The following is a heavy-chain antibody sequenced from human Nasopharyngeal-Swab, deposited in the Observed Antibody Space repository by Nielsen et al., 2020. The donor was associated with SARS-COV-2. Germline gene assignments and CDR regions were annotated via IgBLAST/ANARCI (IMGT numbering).Heavy chain of an antibody. V-gene: IGHV4-39*01. D-gene: IGHD3-16*01. CDR2: IYYSGST. J-gene: IGHJ5*02. CDR3: ARQEEGDGPYWFDP. CDR1: GGSISSSSYY. Sequence: ETLSLTCTVSGGSISSSSYYWGWIRQPPGKGLEWIGSIYYSGSTYYNPSLKSRVTISVDTSKNQFSLKLSSVTAADTAVYYCARQEEGDGPYWFDPWGQGTLVTVSS.